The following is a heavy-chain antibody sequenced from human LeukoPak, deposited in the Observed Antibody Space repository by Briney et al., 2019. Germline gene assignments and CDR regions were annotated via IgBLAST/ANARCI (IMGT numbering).Heavy chain of an antibody. J-gene: IGHJ4*02. CDR2: IYYSGST. CDR3: ARIVYSSSWYFPRQKKYYFDY. D-gene: IGHD6-13*01. Sequence: SETLSLTCTVSGGSISSSSYYWGWIRQPPGKGLEWIGSIYYSGSTYYNPSLKSRVTISVDTSKSQFSLKLSSVTAADTAVYYCARIVYSSSWYFPRQKKYYFDYWGQGTLVTVSS. V-gene: IGHV4-39*01. CDR1: GGSISSSSYY.